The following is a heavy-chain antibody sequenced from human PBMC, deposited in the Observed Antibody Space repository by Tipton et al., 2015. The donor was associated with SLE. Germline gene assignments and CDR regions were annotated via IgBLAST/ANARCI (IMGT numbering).Heavy chain of an antibody. CDR2: AYHSGST. CDR3: ARDRSSVSD. D-gene: IGHD5/OR15-5a*01. J-gene: IGHJ4*02. Sequence: TLSLTCTVSGGSISFDYWSWIRQSAGRGLEWIGIAYHSGSTYYNPSLESRVTISIDTSKNQFSLKLTSVTAADTAVYFCARDRSSVSDWGQGTQVIVSP. V-gene: IGHV4-4*07. CDR1: GGSISFDY.